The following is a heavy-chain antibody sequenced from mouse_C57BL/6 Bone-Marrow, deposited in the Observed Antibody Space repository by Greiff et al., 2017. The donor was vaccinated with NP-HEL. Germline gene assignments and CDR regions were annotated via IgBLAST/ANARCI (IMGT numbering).Heavy chain of an antibody. CDR3: ARRADYYGRGAMDY. CDR2: ISNGGGST. D-gene: IGHD1-1*01. CDR1: GFTFSDYY. J-gene: IGHJ4*01. Sequence: EVKLVESGGGLVQPGGSLKLSCAASGFTFSDYYMYWVRQTPEKRLEWVAYISNGGGSTYYPDTVKGRFTISRDNAKNTLYLQMSRLKSEDTAMYYCARRADYYGRGAMDYWGQGTSVTVSS. V-gene: IGHV5-12*01.